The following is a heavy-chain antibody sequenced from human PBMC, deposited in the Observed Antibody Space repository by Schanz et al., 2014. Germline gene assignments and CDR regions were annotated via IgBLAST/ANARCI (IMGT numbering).Heavy chain of an antibody. CDR3: AKVDRTRYYAMDV. CDR2: IIPILDKT. Sequence: QVQLVQSGAEVKKPGSSVKVSCKASGGTFSSSTLTWVRQAPGQGLVWMGRIIPILDKTNYAQKFQGRVTMTADKSTSTVYMEVSGLRSEDTAVYYCAKVDRTRYYAMDVWGQGTTVTVSS. V-gene: IGHV1-69*08. CDR1: GGTFSSST. D-gene: IGHD3-9*01. J-gene: IGHJ6*02.